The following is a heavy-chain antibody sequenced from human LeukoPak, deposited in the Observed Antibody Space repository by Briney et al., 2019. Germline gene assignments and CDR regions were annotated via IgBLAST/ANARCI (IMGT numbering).Heavy chain of an antibody. CDR2: ISSSSSYI. V-gene: IGHV3-21*01. D-gene: IGHD3-10*01. CDR3: ARGFNYYGSGSYW. J-gene: IGHJ4*02. Sequence: GGSLRLSCAASGLTFSSHWMHWVRQAPGKGLEWVSSISSSSSYIYYADSVKGRFTISRDNAKNSLYLQMNSLRAEDTAVYYCARGFNYYGSGSYWWGQGTLVTVSS. CDR1: GLTFSSHW.